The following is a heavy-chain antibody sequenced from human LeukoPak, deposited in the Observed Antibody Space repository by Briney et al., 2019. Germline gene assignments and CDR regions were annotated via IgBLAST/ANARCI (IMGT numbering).Heavy chain of an antibody. CDR1: GASMSTYY. CDR2: IYHSGST. D-gene: IGHD5-18*01. V-gene: IGHV4-59*01. CDR3: ARDMSDSYGYNY. J-gene: IGHJ4*02. Sequence: PSETLSLTCTVSGASMSTYYWSWIRQPPGKGLEWIAYIYHSGSTNYNPSLKSRVTISVDTSKNQFSLKLNSVTAADTAVYYCARDMSDSYGYNYWGQGTLVTVSS.